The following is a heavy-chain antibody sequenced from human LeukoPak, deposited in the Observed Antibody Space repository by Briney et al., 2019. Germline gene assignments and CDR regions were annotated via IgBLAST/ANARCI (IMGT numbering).Heavy chain of an antibody. CDR2: IYTSGST. CDR3: ARIKRGGWKDAFDI. Sequence: SEALSLTCTVSGGSISSYYWSWIRQPAGKGLEWIGRIYTSGSTNYNPSLKSRVTMSAVTSKNQFSLKLSSVTAADTAVYYCARIKRGGWKDAFDIWGQGTMVTVSS. J-gene: IGHJ3*02. CDR1: GGSISSYY. D-gene: IGHD1-1*01. V-gene: IGHV4-4*07.